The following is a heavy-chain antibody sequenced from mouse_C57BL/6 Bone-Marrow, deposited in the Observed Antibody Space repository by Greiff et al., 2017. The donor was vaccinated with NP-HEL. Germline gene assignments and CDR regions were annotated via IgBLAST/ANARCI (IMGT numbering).Heavy chain of an antibody. CDR1: GFTFSSYA. CDR2: ISSGGDYI. Sequence: EVKLQESGEGLVKPGGSLKLSCAASGFTFSSYAMSWVRQTPEKRLEWVAYISSGGDYIYYADTVKGRFTISRDNARNTLYLQMSSLKSEDTAMYYCTYYGSSYGWYFDVWGTGTTVTVSS. V-gene: IGHV5-9-1*02. J-gene: IGHJ1*03. D-gene: IGHD1-1*01. CDR3: TYYGSSYGWYFDV.